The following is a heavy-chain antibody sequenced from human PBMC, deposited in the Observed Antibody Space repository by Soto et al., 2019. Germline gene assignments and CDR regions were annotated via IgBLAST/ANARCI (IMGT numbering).Heavy chain of an antibody. CDR2: INAGNGNT. CDR1: GYTFTSYA. V-gene: IGHV1-3*01. Sequence: QVQLVQSGAEVKKPGASVKVSCKASGYTFTSYAMHWVRQAPGQRLEWMGWINAGNGNTKYSQKFQGRVTITRDTSASTAYMELSSLRSEDTAVYYCARGIAVDLYYFDYWGQGTLVTVSS. D-gene: IGHD6-19*01. CDR3: ARGIAVDLYYFDY. J-gene: IGHJ4*02.